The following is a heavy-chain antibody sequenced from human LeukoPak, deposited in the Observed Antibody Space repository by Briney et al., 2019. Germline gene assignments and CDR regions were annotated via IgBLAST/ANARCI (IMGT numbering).Heavy chain of an antibody. D-gene: IGHD3-22*01. V-gene: IGHV4-61*08. J-gene: IGHJ4*02. CDR1: GGSISSGGYY. Sequence: PSETLSLTCTVSGGSISSGGYYWSWIRQHPGKGLEWIGYIYYSGSTYYNPSLKSRVTISVDTSRNQFSLKLSSVTAADTAVYYCARVIVGLYDSSGPFEHWGQGTLVTVSS. CDR2: IYYSGST. CDR3: ARVIVGLYDSSGPFEH.